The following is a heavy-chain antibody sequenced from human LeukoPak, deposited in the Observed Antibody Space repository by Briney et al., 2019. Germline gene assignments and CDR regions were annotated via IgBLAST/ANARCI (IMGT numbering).Heavy chain of an antibody. CDR3: ATVTISAGHSSSWYIDY. Sequence: GASVKVSCKVSGYTLTELSMHWVRQAPGKGLEWMGGFDPEDGETIYAQKFQGRVTMTEDTSTDTAYMELSSLRSEDTAVYYCATVTISAGHSSSWYIDYWGQGTLGTVSS. CDR1: GYTLTELS. J-gene: IGHJ4*02. D-gene: IGHD6-13*01. V-gene: IGHV1-24*01. CDR2: FDPEDGET.